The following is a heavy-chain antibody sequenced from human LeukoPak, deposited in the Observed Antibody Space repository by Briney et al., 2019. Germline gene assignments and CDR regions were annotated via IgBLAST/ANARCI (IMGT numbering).Heavy chain of an antibody. Sequence: ASVKVSCKASGGTFSSYAISWVRQAPGQGLEWMGGIIPIFGTANYAQKFQGRVTITVDESTSTAYMELSSLRSEDTAVYYCARTYYDFWSGYRYDAFDIWGQGTMVTVSS. CDR1: GGTFSSYA. D-gene: IGHD3-3*01. CDR2: IIPIFGTA. CDR3: ARTYYDFWSGYRYDAFDI. V-gene: IGHV1-69*13. J-gene: IGHJ3*02.